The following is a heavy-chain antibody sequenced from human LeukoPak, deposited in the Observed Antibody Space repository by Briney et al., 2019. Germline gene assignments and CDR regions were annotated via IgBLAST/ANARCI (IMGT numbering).Heavy chain of an antibody. CDR1: GGSFSGYY. D-gene: IGHD4-17*01. V-gene: IGHV4-34*01. J-gene: IGHJ4*02. Sequence: PSETLSLTCAVYGGSFSGYYWSWIRQPPGKGLEWIGEINHSGSTNYNPSLKSRVTISVDTSKNQFSLKLSSVTAADTAVYYCARESDYGLDYWGQGXLVXVSS. CDR2: INHSGST. CDR3: ARESDYGLDY.